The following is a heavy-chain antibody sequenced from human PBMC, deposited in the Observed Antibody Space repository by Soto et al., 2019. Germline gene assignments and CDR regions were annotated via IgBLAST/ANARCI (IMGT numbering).Heavy chain of an antibody. J-gene: IGHJ6*02. CDR3: ARENTVTKGYYFYGLDV. CDR2: IGFNLSKK. CDR1: GFSFCDYG. V-gene: IGHV3-33*01. D-gene: IGHD4-17*01. Sequence: SLRLGCAPSGFSFCDYGIHVVRQSPGKGLEWVAVIGFNLSKKYYTDSGEGRFTISRDNSKNTGYLQMNNLRAEDTAVYYCARENTVTKGYYFYGLDVWGHGTAVTVSS.